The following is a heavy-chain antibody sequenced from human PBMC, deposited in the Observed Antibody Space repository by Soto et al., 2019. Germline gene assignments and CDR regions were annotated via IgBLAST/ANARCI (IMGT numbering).Heavy chain of an antibody. CDR1: GFTFSSYW. Sequence: GGSLRLSCAASGFTFSSYWMHWVRQAPGKGLVWVSRINSDGSSTSYADSVKGRFTISRDNAKNTLYLQMNSLRAEDTAVYYCARDFGGYPALDAFDIWGQGTMVTVSS. CDR2: INSDGSST. J-gene: IGHJ3*02. V-gene: IGHV3-74*01. D-gene: IGHD3-10*01. CDR3: ARDFGGYPALDAFDI.